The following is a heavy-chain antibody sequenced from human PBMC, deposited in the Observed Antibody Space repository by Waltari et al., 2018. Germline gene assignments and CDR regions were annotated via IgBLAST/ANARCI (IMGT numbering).Heavy chain of an antibody. D-gene: IGHD2-2*01. CDR3: ARDVSDCSSTSCYLLNWFDP. CDR2: INPNSGGT. CDR1: GYTFTGYY. V-gene: IGHV1-2*02. Sequence: QVQLVQSGAEVKKPGAPVKVCCKASGYTFTGYYMHWVPQAPGKGLEWMGWINPNSGGTNYAQKFQGRVTMTRDTSISTAYMELSRLRSDDTAVYYCARDVSDCSSTSCYLLNWFDPWGQGTLVTVSS. J-gene: IGHJ5*02.